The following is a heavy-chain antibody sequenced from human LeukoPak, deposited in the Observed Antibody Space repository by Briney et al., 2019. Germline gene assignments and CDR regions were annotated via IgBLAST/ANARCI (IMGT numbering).Heavy chain of an antibody. CDR2: ISSSSSSI. CDR1: GSTFSNYG. V-gene: IGHV3-48*01. Sequence: GGSLRLSCAASGSTFSNYGMDWVRQAPGKGLEWISYISSSSSSIYYADSVKGRFTISRDNAKNSVFLQMNSLRAEDTAVYYCARGGAARPDYWGQGTLVTVSS. D-gene: IGHD6-6*01. J-gene: IGHJ4*02. CDR3: ARGGAARPDY.